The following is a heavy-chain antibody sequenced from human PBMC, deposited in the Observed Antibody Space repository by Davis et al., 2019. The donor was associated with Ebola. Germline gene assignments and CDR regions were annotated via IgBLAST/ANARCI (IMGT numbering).Heavy chain of an antibody. J-gene: IGHJ4*02. V-gene: IGHV1-69*04. Sequence: SVKVSCKASGGTFSSYTISWVRQAPGQGLEWMGRIIPILGMANYAQKFQGRVTITADKSTSTAYMELSSLRSDDTAVYYCARDIGYSFGSGSYSKYDYWGQGTLVTVSS. CDR1: GGTFSSYT. CDR3: ARDIGYSFGSGSYSKYDY. CDR2: IIPILGMA. D-gene: IGHD3-10*01.